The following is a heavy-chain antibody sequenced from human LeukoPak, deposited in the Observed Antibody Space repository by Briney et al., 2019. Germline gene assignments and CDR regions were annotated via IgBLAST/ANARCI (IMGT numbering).Heavy chain of an antibody. J-gene: IGHJ4*02. D-gene: IGHD1-26*01. Sequence: GGSLRLSCAASGFTVSSNYMSWVRQAPWKGLEWVSVIYSGSSTYYADSVKGRFTISRDNSKNTLYLQMNSLRAEDTAVYYCARCSGSYLDYWGQGTLVTVSS. CDR1: GFTVSSNY. V-gene: IGHV3-53*01. CDR3: ARCSGSYLDY. CDR2: IYSGSST.